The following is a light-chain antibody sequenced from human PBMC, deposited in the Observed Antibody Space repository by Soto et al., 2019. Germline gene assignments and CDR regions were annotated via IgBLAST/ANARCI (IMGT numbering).Light chain of an antibody. CDR2: EVD. V-gene: IGLV2-14*01. Sequence: SMVTQPGTVCGWPWQAITMSYTGTSSDVGFYNYVSWYQQQHPGKAPKLMIYEVDNRPSGVSIRFSGSKSGNTASLTISGLQAEDEADYYCSSYAPGSTYVCGTGTKVTAL. CDR3: SSYAPGSTYV. J-gene: IGLJ1*01. CDR1: SSDVGFYNY.